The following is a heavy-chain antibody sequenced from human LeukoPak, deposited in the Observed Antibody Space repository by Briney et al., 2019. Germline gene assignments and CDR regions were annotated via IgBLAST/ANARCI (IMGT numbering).Heavy chain of an antibody. J-gene: IGHJ4*02. Sequence: PSETLSLTCAVSGTSFSSYYRSWIRQPPRKGLEWIGEVNHSGYTNDNPSLKSRVTISVDTSKNQFSLRLRSVTAADTGVYFCARMTTGHDFWGQGTLVTVSS. CDR1: GTSFSSYY. CDR2: VNHSGYT. V-gene: IGHV4-34*01. CDR3: ARMTTGHDF. D-gene: IGHD4-17*01.